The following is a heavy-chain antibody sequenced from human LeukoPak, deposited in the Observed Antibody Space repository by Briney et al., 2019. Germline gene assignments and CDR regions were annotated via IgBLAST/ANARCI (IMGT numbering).Heavy chain of an antibody. D-gene: IGHD3/OR15-3a*01. CDR2: IRSAVETT. V-gene: IGHV3-23*01. CDR3: AKHFCTGLDCSLFDS. Sequence: PGGSLRLSCAASGFTMGHYGVSWVRQAPGKGLEWISGIRSAVETTHYADSVKGRFIISRDNSKNALSLQLNSLRPEDTALYYCAKHFCTGLDCSLFDSWGQGTLVTVSS. CDR1: GFTMGHYG. J-gene: IGHJ4*02.